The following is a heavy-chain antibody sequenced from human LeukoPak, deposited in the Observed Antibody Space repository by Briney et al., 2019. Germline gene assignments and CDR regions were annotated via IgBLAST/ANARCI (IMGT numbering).Heavy chain of an antibody. CDR2: IYRGGST. CDR3: ASASCSGSSCYSGYFDY. J-gene: IGHJ4*02. Sequence: PGGSLRLSCAASGITVSPNYMSWVRQAPGKGLEWVSVIYRGGSTYYADSVRDRFTISRDNSKNTLYLQMNSLRAEDTAVYYCASASCSGSSCYSGYFDYWGQGTLVTVSS. V-gene: IGHV3-53*01. CDR1: GITVSPNY. D-gene: IGHD2-15*01.